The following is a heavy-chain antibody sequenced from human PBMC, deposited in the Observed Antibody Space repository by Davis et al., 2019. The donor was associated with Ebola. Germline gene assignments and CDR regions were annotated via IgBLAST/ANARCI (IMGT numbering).Heavy chain of an antibody. D-gene: IGHD3-22*01. J-gene: IGHJ3*02. Sequence: AASVKVSCKASGYTFTNYYMHWVRQAPGQGLEWMGMINPNDGRTIYAQKFQGRVTITADISTSTAYMELSSLRSEDTAVYYCARVPGYYSDSNAYAFDIWGQGTRVTVSS. CDR3: ARVPGYYSDSNAYAFDI. CDR1: GYTFTNYY. CDR2: INPNDGRT. V-gene: IGHV1-46*01.